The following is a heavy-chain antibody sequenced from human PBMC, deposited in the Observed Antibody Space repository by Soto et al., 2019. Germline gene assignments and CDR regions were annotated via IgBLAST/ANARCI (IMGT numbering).Heavy chain of an antibody. Sequence: QVQLQQWGAGLLKPSETLSLTCAVYGGSGGSFSGYYWSWIRQPPGKGLEWIGEINRSGSTNDNPSLKLRVTTSVDTSKDTFTLQLSTRTAAATAVYYCARHNYGGSGYCYYYYGMDVWGQGTTVTVSS. V-gene: IGHV4-34*01. J-gene: IGHJ6*02. CDR3: ARHNYGGSGYCYYYYGMDV. CDR1: GGSGGSFSGYY. D-gene: IGHD3-22*01. CDR2: INRSGST.